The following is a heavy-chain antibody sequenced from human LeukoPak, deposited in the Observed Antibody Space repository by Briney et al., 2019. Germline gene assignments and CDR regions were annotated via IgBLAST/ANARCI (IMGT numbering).Heavy chain of an antibody. CDR1: GGSLSPHY. V-gene: IGHV4-34*01. CDR3: ARVPLWWLTPFDF. Sequence: SETLSLTCAVSGGSLSPHYWSWIRRPLGKGLEWIGEINNRGTTNYSPSLRGRATISVDTSKNQFSLRLTSMTAADTAMYYCARVPLWWLTPFDFWGQGTLATVSS. D-gene: IGHD5-12*01. CDR2: INNRGTT. J-gene: IGHJ4*02.